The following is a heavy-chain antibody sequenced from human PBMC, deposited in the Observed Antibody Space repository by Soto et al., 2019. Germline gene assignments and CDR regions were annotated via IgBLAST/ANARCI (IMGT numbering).Heavy chain of an antibody. CDR2: IYYSGST. CDR1: GRSISSYY. V-gene: IGHV4-59*01. CDR3: ARGDILTCYYAQTASNAMDV. Sequence: PSETPSLTGTVSGRSISSYYWSWIRQPPGKGLEWIGYIYYSGSTNYNPSLKSRVTISVDTSKNQFSLKLSSVTAADTAVYYCARGDILTCYYAQTASNAMDVRCHATTLTVSS. D-gene: IGHD3-9*01. J-gene: IGHJ6*02.